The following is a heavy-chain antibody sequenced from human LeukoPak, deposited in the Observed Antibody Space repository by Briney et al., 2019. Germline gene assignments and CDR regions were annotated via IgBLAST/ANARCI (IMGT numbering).Heavy chain of an antibody. V-gene: IGHV3-48*01. J-gene: IGHJ5*02. CDR3: ASHTGTYYGWFDP. Sequence: PGGSLRLSCAASGFTFSNYRMNWVRQAPGKGLEWVSFIASGSSTTYYADSVKGRFTISSDNARNSLYLQMNSLRADDTAVYYCASHTGTYYGWFDPWGQGTLVTVSS. D-gene: IGHD1-26*01. CDR2: IASGSSTT. CDR1: GFTFSNYR.